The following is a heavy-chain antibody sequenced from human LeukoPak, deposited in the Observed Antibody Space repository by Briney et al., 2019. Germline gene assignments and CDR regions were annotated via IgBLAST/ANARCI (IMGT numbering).Heavy chain of an antibody. CDR1: GGSISSGGYY. CDR2: IYTSGST. J-gene: IGHJ3*02. D-gene: IGHD1-7*01. V-gene: IGHV4-61*02. CDR3: AREKHRYNWNYGWPKGRAFDI. Sequence: PSETLSLTCTVSGGSISSGGYYWSWIRQPAGKGLEWIGRIYTSGSTNYNPSLKSRVTMSVDTSKNQFSLKLSSVTAADTAVYYCAREKHRYNWNYGWPKGRAFDIWGQGTMVTVSS.